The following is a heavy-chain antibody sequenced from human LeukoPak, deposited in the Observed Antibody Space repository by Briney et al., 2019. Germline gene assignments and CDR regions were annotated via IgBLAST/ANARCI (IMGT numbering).Heavy chain of an antibody. CDR1: GFAFGDYS. V-gene: IGHV3-48*01. CDR2: ISTSGLST. Sequence: PGGSLRLSCAASGFAFGDYSMNWVRQAPGKGLEWVSYISTSGLSTYYADSVKGRFTIPRDNAKNSLYLQTNGLRAEDTAVYYCARDPTPTQLWFRGTFDYWGQGALVTVSS. CDR3: ARDPTPTQLWFRGTFDY. J-gene: IGHJ4*02. D-gene: IGHD5-18*01.